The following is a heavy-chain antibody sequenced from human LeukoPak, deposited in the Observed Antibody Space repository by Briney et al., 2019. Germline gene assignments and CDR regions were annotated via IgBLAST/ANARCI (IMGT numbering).Heavy chain of an antibody. D-gene: IGHD4/OR15-4a*01. CDR2: IYSDNT. V-gene: IGHV3-53*01. Sequence: GGSLRLSCTVSGFTVSSNSMSWVRQAPGKGLEWVPFIYSDNTHYSDSVKGRFTISRDNSKNTLYLQMNSLRAEDTAVYYCARRAGAYSHPYDYWGQGTLVTVSS. CDR1: GFTVSSNS. J-gene: IGHJ4*02. CDR3: ARRAGAYSHPYDY.